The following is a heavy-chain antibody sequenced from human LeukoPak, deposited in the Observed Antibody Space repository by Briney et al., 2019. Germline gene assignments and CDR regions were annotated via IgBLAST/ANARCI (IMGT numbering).Heavy chain of an antibody. D-gene: IGHD3-22*01. V-gene: IGHV3-23*01. CDR1: GFTFSSYA. CDR2: ISGSGGST. J-gene: IGHJ4*02. Sequence: GGSLRLSCAASGFTFSSYAMSWVRQAPGKGLEWVSAISGSGGSTYYADSVKGRFTISRDNSKNTLYLQMNSLRAEDTAVYYCAKDQSVDYDSSGYYVYWGQGTLVTVSS. CDR3: AKDQSVDYDSSGYYVY.